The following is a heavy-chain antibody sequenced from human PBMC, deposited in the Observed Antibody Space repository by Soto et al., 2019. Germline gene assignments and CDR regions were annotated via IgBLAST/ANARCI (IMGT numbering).Heavy chain of an antibody. Sequence: QVHLVESGGGVVQPWRSLRLSCAASGFTFSSYAMHWVRQAPGKGLEWVAVISYDGSNKYYADSVKGRFTISRDHSKNTLYLQMHSLSAEDTAVYYCARDPYWGQGTLVTVSS. CDR1: GFTFSSYA. CDR3: ARDPY. CDR2: ISYDGSNK. V-gene: IGHV3-30-3*01. J-gene: IGHJ4*02.